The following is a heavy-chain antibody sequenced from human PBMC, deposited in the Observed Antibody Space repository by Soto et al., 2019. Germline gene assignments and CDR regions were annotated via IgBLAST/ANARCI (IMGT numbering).Heavy chain of an antibody. D-gene: IGHD2-21*01. CDR3: VRGGGGGLFEH. CDR1: GFPFSDYY. CDR2: ISPKSTYR. V-gene: IGHV3-11*06. Sequence: QVHLVESGGGLVKPGGSLRLSCPTSGFPFSDYYMSWIRQAPGKGLEWLSHISPKSTYRNYADSVKGRFTISRDNTKSSLFLQMNSLGVEDTAVYYCVRGGGGGLFEHWGQGVLVTVS. J-gene: IGHJ4*02.